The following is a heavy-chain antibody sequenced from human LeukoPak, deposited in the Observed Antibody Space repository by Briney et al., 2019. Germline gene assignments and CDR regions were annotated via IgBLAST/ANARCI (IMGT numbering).Heavy chain of an antibody. D-gene: IGHD2-2*01. CDR2: LSASGGTT. Sequence: GGSLRLSCAASGFSFDDSAMYWVRQAPGKGLEWVSALSASGGTTYYADSVKGRFTTSRDNSKNTLYLQMNSLRAEDTAVYYCAKLPREYCSSASCPNWFDTWGQGILVTVSS. V-gene: IGHV3-23*01. CDR1: GFSFDDSA. CDR3: AKLPREYCSSASCPNWFDT. J-gene: IGHJ5*02.